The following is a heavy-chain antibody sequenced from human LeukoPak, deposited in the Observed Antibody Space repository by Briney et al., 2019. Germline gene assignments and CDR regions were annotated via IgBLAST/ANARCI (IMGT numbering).Heavy chain of an antibody. CDR3: ARDSGSLLYYYYYYYMDV. CDR1: GFTFSSYS. CDR2: ISSSSSYI. V-gene: IGHV3-21*01. D-gene: IGHD2-21*01. J-gene: IGHJ6*03. Sequence: PGGSLRLSCAASGFTFSSYSMNWVRQAPGKGLEWVSSISSSSSYIYYADSVKGRFTISRDNAKSSLYLQMNSLRAEDTAVYYCARDSGSLLYYYYYYYMDVWGKGTTVTVSS.